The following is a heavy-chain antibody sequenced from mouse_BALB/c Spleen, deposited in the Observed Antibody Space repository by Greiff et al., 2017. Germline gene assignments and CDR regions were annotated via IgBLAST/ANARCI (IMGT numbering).Heavy chain of an antibody. CDR3: ARNCHYYGSSYGYFDV. J-gene: IGHJ1*01. Sequence: VMLVESGPGLVQPSQSLSITCTVSGFSLTSYGVHWVRQSPGKGLEWLGVIWSGGSTDYNAAFISRLSISKDNSKSQVFFKMNSLQANDTAIYYCARNCHYYGSSYGYFDVWGAGTTVTVSS. V-gene: IGHV2-2*02. D-gene: IGHD1-1*01. CDR2: IWSGGST. CDR1: GFSLTSYG.